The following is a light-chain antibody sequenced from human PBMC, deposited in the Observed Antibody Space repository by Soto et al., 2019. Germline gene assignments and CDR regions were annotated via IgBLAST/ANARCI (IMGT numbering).Light chain of an antibody. Sequence: DIQMTQSPSSLSASVGDRVTITCRASQSISSYLAWYQRKPGKVPKLLIYAASSLQRGVPSRFSGSGSGTDFTLTISSLQPEDVATYYCQKYDSYSRTFGQGTKVDIK. CDR1: QSISSY. J-gene: IGKJ1*01. CDR2: AAS. CDR3: QKYDSYSRT. V-gene: IGKV1-27*01.